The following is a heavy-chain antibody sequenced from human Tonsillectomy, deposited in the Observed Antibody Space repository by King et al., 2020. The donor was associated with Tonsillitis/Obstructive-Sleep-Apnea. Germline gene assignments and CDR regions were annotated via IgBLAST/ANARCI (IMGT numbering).Heavy chain of an antibody. V-gene: IGHV3-43*01. CDR3: AKDQGGWTSIDH. CDR2: ISWDGSPT. D-gene: IGHD6-19*01. Sequence: VQLVESGGVVVQPGGSLRLSCAASGFTFDDYSMHWVRQAPGKGLEWVALISWDGSPTYYSNSVKGRLTISRDSIKDSLYLQMNSLTTEDTALYYCAKDQGGWTSIDHWGQGTLVTVSS. J-gene: IGHJ4*02. CDR1: GFTFDDYS.